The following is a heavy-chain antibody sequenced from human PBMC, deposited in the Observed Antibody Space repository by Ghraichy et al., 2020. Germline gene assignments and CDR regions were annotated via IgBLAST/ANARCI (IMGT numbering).Heavy chain of an antibody. CDR2: IYYSGST. J-gene: IGHJ4*02. Sequence: SQTLSLTCAVSGGSISSGGYSWSWIRQPPGKGLEWIGYIYYSGSTYYNPSLKSRVTISVDTSKNQFSLKLSSVTAADTAVYYCARQKNDYVWGSYRLIDYWGQGTLVTVSS. CDR1: GGSISSGGYS. V-gene: IGHV4-30-4*07. D-gene: IGHD3-16*02. CDR3: ARQKNDYVWGSYRLIDY.